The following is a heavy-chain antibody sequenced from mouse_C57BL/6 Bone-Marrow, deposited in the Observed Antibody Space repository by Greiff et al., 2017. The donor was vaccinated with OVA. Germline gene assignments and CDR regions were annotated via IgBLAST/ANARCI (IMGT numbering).Heavy chain of an antibody. CDR2: IYPRSGNT. D-gene: IGHD1-1*01. Sequence: QVQLKESGAELARPGASVKLSCKASGYTFTSSGISWVKQRTGQGLEWIGEIYPRSGNTYYNEKFKGKATLTADKSSSTAYMELRSLTSEDSAVYFCARRGRYYGSTLDYWGQGTTLTVSS. CDR3: ARRGRYYGSTLDY. CDR1: GYTFTSSG. V-gene: IGHV1-81*01. J-gene: IGHJ2*01.